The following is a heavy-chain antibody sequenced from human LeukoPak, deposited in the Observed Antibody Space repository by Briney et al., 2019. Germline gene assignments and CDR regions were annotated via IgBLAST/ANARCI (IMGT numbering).Heavy chain of an antibody. CDR1: GFTSSSYA. J-gene: IGHJ6*02. CDR2: ISGSGRST. CDR3: AKALDGYNGMDV. D-gene: IGHD3-16*02. Sequence: GGSLRLSCAASGFTSSSYAMSWVRQAPGKGLAWVSGISGSGRSTHSADSVKGRFTISRDNSKNMLYLQMNSLRAEDTALYYCAKALDGYNGMDVWGQGTTVIVSS. V-gene: IGHV3-23*01.